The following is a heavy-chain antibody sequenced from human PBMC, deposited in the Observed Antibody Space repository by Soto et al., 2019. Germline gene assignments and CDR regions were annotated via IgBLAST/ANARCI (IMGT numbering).Heavy chain of an antibody. J-gene: IGHJ6*02. D-gene: IGHD3-22*01. CDR2: ISPRSDYI. V-gene: IGHV3-21*01. CDR3: AREKRHNWLGGRFGMDV. Sequence: DVQLVESGGGLVKPGGSLRLCCVVCGCDFSDFSINWVRQAPGQGLEWVSSISPRSDYIYYADSLKGPFTVSRDNAKKSLCLKMNSLRADDTAVYYCAREKRHNWLGGRFGMDVWGQGTTVSVSS. CDR1: GCDFSDFS.